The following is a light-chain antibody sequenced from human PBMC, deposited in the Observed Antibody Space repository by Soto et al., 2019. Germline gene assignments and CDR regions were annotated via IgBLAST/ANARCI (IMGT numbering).Light chain of an antibody. CDR1: QGIRGN. V-gene: IGKV1-9*01. CDR2: AAS. CDR3: QQYNTLWT. J-gene: IGKJ1*01. Sequence: DIPLTQCPSFLSSSFGDRVTITCRASQGIRGNLAWYQQKPGKAPKPLIYAASTLQSGVPSRFTDSGSGTEFTLSISSMKPADSATDHCQQYNTLWTFGQGTKVDIK.